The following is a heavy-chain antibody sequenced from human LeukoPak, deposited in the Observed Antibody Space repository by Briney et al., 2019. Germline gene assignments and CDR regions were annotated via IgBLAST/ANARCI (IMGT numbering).Heavy chain of an antibody. CDR1: GYTFTSYG. Sequence: ASVKVSCKASGYTFTSYGISWVRQAPGQGLEWMGWISAYNGNTNYAQKLQGRVTMTTDTSTSTAYMELRSLRSDDTAVCYCARDLSLWNPGRWFDYWGQGTLSPSPQ. V-gene: IGHV1-18*01. D-gene: IGHD1-1*01. J-gene: IGHJ4*02. CDR3: ARDLSLWNPGRWFDY. CDR2: ISAYNGNT.